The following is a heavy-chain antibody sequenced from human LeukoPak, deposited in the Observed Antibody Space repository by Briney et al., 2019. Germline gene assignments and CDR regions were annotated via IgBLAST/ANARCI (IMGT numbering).Heavy chain of an antibody. CDR1: GFTFSSYG. CDR3: AKEERYSYGYLVYYHYGMDV. Sequence: GGSLRLSCAASGFTFSSYGMHWVRQAPGKGLEWVAVISYDGSNKYYADSVKGRFTISRDNSKNTLYLQMNSLRAEDTAVYYCAKEERYSYGYLVYYHYGMDVWGQGTTVTVSS. CDR2: ISYDGSNK. J-gene: IGHJ6*02. V-gene: IGHV3-30*18. D-gene: IGHD5-18*01.